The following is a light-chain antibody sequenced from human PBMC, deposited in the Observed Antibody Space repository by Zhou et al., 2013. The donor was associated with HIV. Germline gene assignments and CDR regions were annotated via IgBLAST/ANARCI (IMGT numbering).Light chain of an antibody. CDR2: AAS. CDR1: QGISSY. CDR3: QQYYSYPRT. Sequence: AIRMTQSPSSLSASTGDRVTITCRASQGISSYLAWYQQKPGKAPKLLIYAASTLQSGVPSRFSGSGSGTDFTLTISCLQSEDFATYYCQQYYSYPRTFGP. J-gene: IGKJ3*01. V-gene: IGKV1-8*01.